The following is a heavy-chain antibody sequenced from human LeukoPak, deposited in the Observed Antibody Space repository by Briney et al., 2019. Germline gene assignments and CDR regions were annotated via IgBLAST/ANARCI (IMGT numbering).Heavy chain of an antibody. V-gene: IGHV3-9*01. D-gene: IGHD3-9*01. CDR2: ISWNSVDI. CDR3: ATGNDILTSFYE. CDR1: GGTFDDYA. J-gene: IGHJ4*02. Sequence: GGSLRLSCVLSGGTFDDYAMHWVRRSPGRGLEWVSGISWNSVDIVYTASVRGRFTISRDNAKNSSYLQMNNLRPEDTALYYCATGNDILTSFYEWGLGTLVTVSS.